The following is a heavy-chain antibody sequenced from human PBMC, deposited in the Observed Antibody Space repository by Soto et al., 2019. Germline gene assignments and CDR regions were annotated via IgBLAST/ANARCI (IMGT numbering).Heavy chain of an antibody. Sequence: GGSLRLSCAASGFTFSSYAMSWVRQAPGKGLEWVSAISGSGGSTYYADSVKGRFTISRDNSKSTLYLQMNSLRAEDTAVYYCAKDLFVDTAMVNDAFDIWGQGTMVTVSS. CDR3: AKDLFVDTAMVNDAFDI. CDR2: ISGSGGST. V-gene: IGHV3-23*01. D-gene: IGHD5-18*01. CDR1: GFTFSSYA. J-gene: IGHJ3*02.